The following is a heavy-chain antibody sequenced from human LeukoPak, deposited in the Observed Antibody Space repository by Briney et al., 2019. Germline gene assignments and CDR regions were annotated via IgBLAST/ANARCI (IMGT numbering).Heavy chain of an antibody. V-gene: IGHV4-59*01. J-gene: IGHJ4*02. CDR2: IYYSGST. CDR1: GGSINSYY. D-gene: IGHD3/OR15-3a*01. Sequence: SETLSLTRTVSGGSINSYYWSWIRQPPGKGLEWIGYIYYSGSTNYSPSLKSRVTISVDTSKNHFSLKLSSVTAADTAVYYCARSHSVWTSFDYWGEGTLVTVSS. CDR3: ARSHSVWTSFDY.